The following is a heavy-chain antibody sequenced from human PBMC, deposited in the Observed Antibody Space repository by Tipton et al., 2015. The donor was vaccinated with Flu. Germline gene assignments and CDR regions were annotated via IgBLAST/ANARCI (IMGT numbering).Heavy chain of an antibody. CDR3: ARLGTVIMVVPSAHYGLDV. Sequence: TLSLTCTVSGGSISTGSYYWSWIRQPAGKGLEWIGRVSSSGSTNYNPSLKGRVTVSIDKSRDQFSLRMSSLTAADTAVYYCARLGTVIMVVPSAHYGLDVCGHGTTVIVS. CDR1: GGSISTGSYY. D-gene: IGHD2-15*01. J-gene: IGHJ6*02. CDR2: VSSSGST. V-gene: IGHV4-61*02.